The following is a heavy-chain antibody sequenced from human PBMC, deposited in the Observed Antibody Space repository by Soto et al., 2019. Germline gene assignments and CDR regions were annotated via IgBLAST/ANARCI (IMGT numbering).Heavy chain of an antibody. CDR1: GGSISSSNW. CDR2: IYHSGST. J-gene: IGHJ4*02. Sequence: QVQLQESGPGLVKPSGTLSLTCAVSGGSISSSNWWSWVRQPPGKGLEWIGEIYHSGSTNYNPSLKCRVTISVAKSTNQFSLKRSSVTAADTAVYYCAREGVWFGELLGQFFDNWGQGTLVTVSS. D-gene: IGHD3-10*01. V-gene: IGHV4-4*02. CDR3: AREGVWFGELLGQFFDN.